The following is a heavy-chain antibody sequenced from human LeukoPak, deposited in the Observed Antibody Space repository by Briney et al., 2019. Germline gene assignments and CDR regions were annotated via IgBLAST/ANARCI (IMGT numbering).Heavy chain of an antibody. J-gene: IGHJ4*02. D-gene: IGHD3-10*01. V-gene: IGHV5-51*01. CDR3: ARGYCFGSCANFNLFDY. Sequence: GESLKISCKGSGYIFTNYWIDWVRQMPGEGLEWMGIIYSGDSDVRYSPSFQGQVTISVDRSISTTYLQWSSLKASDSAMYFCARGYCFGSCANFNLFDYWGQGTLVTVSS. CDR1: GYIFTNYW. CDR2: IYSGDSDV.